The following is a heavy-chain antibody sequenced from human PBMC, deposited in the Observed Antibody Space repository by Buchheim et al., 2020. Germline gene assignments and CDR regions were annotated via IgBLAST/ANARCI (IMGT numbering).Heavy chain of an antibody. D-gene: IGHD6-19*01. Sequence: EVQLLESGGGLVQPGGSVRLSCVGSGYTFSNYAMSWVRQAPGKGLEWVSAISSGAGGIKYADSVKGRFTISIDNSRTTLYLQMNSLTAEDTAVYYCAKDGYSSGWGFDYWGQGTL. J-gene: IGHJ4*02. CDR2: ISSGAGGI. CDR1: GYTFSNYA. V-gene: IGHV3-23*01. CDR3: AKDGYSSGWGFDY.